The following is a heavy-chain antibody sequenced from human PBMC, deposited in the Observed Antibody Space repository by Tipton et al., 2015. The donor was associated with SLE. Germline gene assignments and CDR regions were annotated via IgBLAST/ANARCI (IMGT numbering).Heavy chain of an antibody. J-gene: IGHJ5*01. D-gene: IGHD2-2*01. CDR3: ARAPDLPAAYDS. V-gene: IGHV4-31*03. Sequence: TLSLTCTVSGGSIRSTNYYWSWIRQHPEKGLEWIGYIYYTGSTSYNPSLESRVTISVDTSKNQSSLRLTSVTAADSAVYFCARAPDLPAAYDSWGQGTLVTVSS. CDR2: IYYTGST. CDR1: GGSIRSTNYY.